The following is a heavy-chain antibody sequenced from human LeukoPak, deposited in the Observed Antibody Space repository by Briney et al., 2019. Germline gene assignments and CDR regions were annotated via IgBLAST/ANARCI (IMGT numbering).Heavy chain of an antibody. V-gene: IGHV1-18*01. CDR3: ARDLVFWSAPNRDAFDI. CDR2: ISAYNGNT. Sequence: ASVNVSCKASGYTFTSYGISWVRQAPGQGLEWMGCISAYNGNTNYAQKLQGRVTMTTDTSTSIAYMELRSQRSDDTAVYYCARDLVFWSAPNRDAFDIWGQGTMVTVSS. CDR1: GYTFTSYG. D-gene: IGHD3-3*01. J-gene: IGHJ3*02.